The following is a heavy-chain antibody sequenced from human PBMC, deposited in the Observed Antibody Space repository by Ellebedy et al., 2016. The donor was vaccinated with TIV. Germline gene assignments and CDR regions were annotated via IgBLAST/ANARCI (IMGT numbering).Heavy chain of an antibody. V-gene: IGHV3-48*04. CDR3: ARGPPLFDP. CDR2: IDIGATTI. J-gene: IGHJ5*02. CDR1: GFTFRDYT. Sequence: GGSLRLSCAASGFTFRDYTMNWVRQAPGKGLEWVSYIDIGATTIYYADSVKGRFTISRDNAKNSLILQMNSLRADDTAVYYCARGPPLFDPWGQGTLVTVSS.